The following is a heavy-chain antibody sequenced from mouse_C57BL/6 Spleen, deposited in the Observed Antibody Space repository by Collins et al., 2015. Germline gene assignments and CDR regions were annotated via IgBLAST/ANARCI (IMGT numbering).Heavy chain of an antibody. D-gene: IGHD1-1*01. J-gene: IGHJ1*03. CDR2: IHPNSGNT. CDR1: GYTFTSYW. CDR3: ARRTTVVADWYFDV. V-gene: IGHV1-64*01. Sequence: QVQLQQPGAELVKPGASVKLSCKASGYTFTSYWMHWVKQRPGQGLEWIGMIHPNSGNTNYNEKFKSKATLTADKSSSTAYMQLSSLTSEDSAVYYCARRTTVVADWYFDVWGTGTTVTVSS.